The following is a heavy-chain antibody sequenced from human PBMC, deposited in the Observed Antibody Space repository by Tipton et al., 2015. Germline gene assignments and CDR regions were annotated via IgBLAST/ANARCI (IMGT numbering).Heavy chain of an antibody. CDR1: GFTFSSHW. CDR2: IRDDGRDT. Sequence: SLRLSCAASGFTFSSHWMHWVRQAPGKGLVWVSRIRDDGRDTTYADSVKGRFTISRDNAKNSLYLQMNSLRAEDTAVYYCARGYRMDVWGQGTTVTVSS. V-gene: IGHV3-74*03. CDR3: ARGYRMDV. J-gene: IGHJ6*01.